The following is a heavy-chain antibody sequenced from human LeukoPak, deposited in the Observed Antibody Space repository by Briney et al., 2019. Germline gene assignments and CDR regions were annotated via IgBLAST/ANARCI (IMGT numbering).Heavy chain of an antibody. CDR1: GGSISSGGYY. CDR2: IYYSGST. Sequence: SQTLSLTCTVSGGSISSGGYYWSWIRQHPGKGLEWIGYIYYSGSTYYNPSLKSRVTISVDTSKNQFSLKLSSVTAADMAVYYCARGFGIQLWLPTFDYWGQGTLVTVSS. CDR3: ARGFGIQLWLPTFDY. J-gene: IGHJ4*02. D-gene: IGHD5-18*01. V-gene: IGHV4-31*03.